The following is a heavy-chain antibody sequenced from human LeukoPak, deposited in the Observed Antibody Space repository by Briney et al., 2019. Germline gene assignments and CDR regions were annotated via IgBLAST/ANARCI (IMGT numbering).Heavy chain of an antibody. Sequence: GGSLRLSCAGSGFSVSNYYMSWVRQAPGKGLEWVSLIRDSGETFYADSVKGRFTISRDNSKNTMYLQMNRLRVEDTAVYFCARDRAVTQDWVEFDPWGQGTLITVSS. D-gene: IGHD4-17*01. CDR2: IRDSGET. J-gene: IGHJ5*02. CDR3: ARDRAVTQDWVEFDP. CDR1: GFSVSNYY. V-gene: IGHV3-66*03.